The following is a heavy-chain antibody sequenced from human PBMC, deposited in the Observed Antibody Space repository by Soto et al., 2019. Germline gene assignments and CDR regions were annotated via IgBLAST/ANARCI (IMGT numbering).Heavy chain of an antibody. V-gene: IGHV1-18*01. J-gene: IGHJ5*02. CDR2: ISAYNGNT. Sequence: GASVKVSCKASGYTFTSYSISWVRQAPGQGLEWMGWISAYNGNTNYAQKLQGRVTMTTDTSTSTAYMELRSLRSDDTAVYYCARDRGKVAASPHTASWGQGTLVTVSS. D-gene: IGHD2-15*01. CDR3: ARDRGKVAASPHTAS. CDR1: GYTFTSYS.